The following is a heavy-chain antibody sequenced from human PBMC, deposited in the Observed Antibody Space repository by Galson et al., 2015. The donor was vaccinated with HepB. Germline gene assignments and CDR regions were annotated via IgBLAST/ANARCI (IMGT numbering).Heavy chain of an antibody. V-gene: IGHV4-39*01. CDR3: ARPQPPLGAFDI. Sequence: ETLSLTCTVSGGSIRSSNYYWAWIRQPPGKGLEWIGSVYYSGSTYYNPSLKSRVTMSVDTSRTQFSLNLSSVTAADTAVYYCARPQPPLGAFDIWGRGTLVTVSS. CDR2: VYYSGST. J-gene: IGHJ3*02. CDR1: GGSIRSSNYY.